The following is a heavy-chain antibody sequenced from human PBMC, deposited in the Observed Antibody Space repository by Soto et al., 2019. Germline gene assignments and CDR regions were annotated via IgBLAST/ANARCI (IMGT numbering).Heavy chain of an antibody. Sequence: QVQLVESGGGVVQPGRSLRLSCAASGFTFSSYAMHWVRQAPGKGLEWVAVISYDGSNKYYADSVKGRFTISRDNSKNTLYLQMNSLRAEDTAVYYCARDGDGSGYDPGFDYWGQGTLVTVSS. CDR3: ARDGDGSGYDPGFDY. J-gene: IGHJ4*02. V-gene: IGHV3-30-3*01. CDR2: ISYDGSNK. CDR1: GFTFSSYA. D-gene: IGHD5-12*01.